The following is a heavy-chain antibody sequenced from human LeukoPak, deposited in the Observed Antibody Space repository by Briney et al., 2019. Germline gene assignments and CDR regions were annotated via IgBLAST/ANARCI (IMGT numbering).Heavy chain of an antibody. D-gene: IGHD3-10*01. J-gene: IGHJ6*03. CDR2: ISSSSSTI. CDR3: ARDKGFGELAGYMDV. V-gene: IGHV3-48*04. CDR1: GFTFSSYS. Sequence: GGSLRLSCAASGFTFSSYSMNWVRQAPGKGLEWVSYISSSSSTIYYADSVKGRFTISRDNAKNSLYLQMNSLRAEDTAVYYCARDKGFGELAGYMDVWGKGTTVTVSS.